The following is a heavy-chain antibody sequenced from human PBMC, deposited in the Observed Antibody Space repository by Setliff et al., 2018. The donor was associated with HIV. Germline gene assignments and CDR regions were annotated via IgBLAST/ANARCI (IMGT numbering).Heavy chain of an antibody. CDR3: ARDGPLEGSYRYYYYYMDV. Sequence: PSETLSLTCGVSGYSMSSGYYWGWIRQPPGKGLEWIGNVYHTGSTYYNPSLKSRVTISVDTSKNQFSLKLSSVTAADTAVYYCARDGPLEGSYRYYYYYMDVWGKGTTVTVSS. D-gene: IGHD3-10*01. CDR1: GYSMSSGYY. CDR2: VYHTGST. J-gene: IGHJ6*03. V-gene: IGHV4-38-2*02.